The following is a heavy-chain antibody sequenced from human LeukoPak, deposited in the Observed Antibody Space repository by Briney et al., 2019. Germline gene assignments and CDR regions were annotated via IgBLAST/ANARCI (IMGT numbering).Heavy chain of an antibody. V-gene: IGHV3-30*04. D-gene: IGHD1-26*01. CDR1: GFTFSSYA. CDR2: ISYDGSNK. J-gene: IGHJ5*02. Sequence: PGRSLRLSCAASGFTFSSYAMHWVRQAPGKGLEWVAVISYDGSNKYYADSVKGRFTISRDNSKNTLYLQMNSLRAEDTAVYYCARGPQAAWENWFDPWGQGTLVTVSS. CDR3: ARGPQAAWENWFDP.